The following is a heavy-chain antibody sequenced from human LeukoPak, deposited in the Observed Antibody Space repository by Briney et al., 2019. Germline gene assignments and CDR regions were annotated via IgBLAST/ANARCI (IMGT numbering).Heavy chain of an antibody. Sequence: PGRSLRLSCAASGFTFSDSFMSWVSQAPGKGLEWVGRSRNKADSYTAEYAASVKGRLTISRDASKNSLYLQISSLETEDAAVYYCATSSWYRLAYWGQGSLVTVSS. D-gene: IGHD6-13*01. V-gene: IGHV3-72*01. CDR3: ATSSWYRLAY. CDR1: GFTFSDSF. J-gene: IGHJ4*02. CDR2: SRNKADSYTA.